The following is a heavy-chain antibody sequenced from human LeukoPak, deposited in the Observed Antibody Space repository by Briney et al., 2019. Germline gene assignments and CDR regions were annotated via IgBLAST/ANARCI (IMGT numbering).Heavy chain of an antibody. V-gene: IGHV3-48*03. Sequence: GGSLRLSCAASGFTFGSYEMNWVRQDPGKGLEGVSYISGSGTTMYYADSVKGRFTISRDNAKNSLYLQMNSLRAEATAVYYCARSAWRPSYYGMDVWGQGTTVTVPS. CDR1: GFTFGSYE. D-gene: IGHD3-3*01. J-gene: IGHJ6*02. CDR2: ISGSGTTM. CDR3: ARSAWRPSYYGMDV.